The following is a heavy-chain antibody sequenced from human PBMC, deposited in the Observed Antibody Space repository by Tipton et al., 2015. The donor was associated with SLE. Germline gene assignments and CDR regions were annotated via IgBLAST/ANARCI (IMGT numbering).Heavy chain of an antibody. D-gene: IGHD4-17*01. Sequence: TLSLTCAVSGGSISSSNWWSWVRQPPGKGLEWIGEIYHSGSTNYNPSLKSRVTISVDTSKNQFSLKLSSVTAADTAVYYCARSYGEGDFDYWGQGTLVTVSS. CDR3: ARSYGEGDFDY. CDR2: IYHSGST. J-gene: IGHJ4*02. V-gene: IGHV4-4*02. CDR1: GGSISSSNW.